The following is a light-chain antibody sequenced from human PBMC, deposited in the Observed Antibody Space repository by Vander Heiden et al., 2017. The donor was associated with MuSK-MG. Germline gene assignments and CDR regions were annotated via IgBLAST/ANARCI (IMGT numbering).Light chain of an antibody. J-gene: IGLJ2*01. Sequence: QSALTQPPSASGSPGQSVTISCTGTNSDVGAYKYVSCYQQHPGKAPKLIIYEVTKRPSGVPDRFSGAKSGNTASLTVSGLQAEDDADYYCSSHAGNFVVFGGGTKLTVL. CDR3: SSHAGNFVV. CDR1: NSDVGAYKY. V-gene: IGLV2-8*01. CDR2: EVT.